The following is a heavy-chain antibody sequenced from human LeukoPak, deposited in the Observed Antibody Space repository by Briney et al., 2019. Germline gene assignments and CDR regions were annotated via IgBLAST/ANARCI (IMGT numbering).Heavy chain of an antibody. CDR3: ARSIIAAASY. CDR2: ISSASGTI. V-gene: IGHV3-48*01. Sequence: GGSLRLSCAASGFTFSSYSMNWVRQAPGMRLEWVSYISSASGTIYYADSVKGRFTISRDNSKNTLYLQMNSLRAEDTAVYYCARSIIAAASYWGQGTLVTVSS. J-gene: IGHJ4*02. D-gene: IGHD6-13*01. CDR1: GFTFSSYS.